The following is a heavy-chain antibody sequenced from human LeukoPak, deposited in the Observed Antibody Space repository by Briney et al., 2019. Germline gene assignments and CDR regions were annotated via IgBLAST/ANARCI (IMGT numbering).Heavy chain of an antibody. V-gene: IGHV3-23*01. Sequence: GGSLRLSCAASGFTFSSYAMSWVRQAPGKGLEWVSAISGSGGSTYYADSVKGRFTISRDNSKNTLYLQMNSLRAEDTAVYYCARGHYYDSSGYYLPEDYGMDVWGQGTTVTVSS. CDR3: ARGHYYDSSGYYLPEDYGMDV. CDR1: GFTFSSYA. CDR2: ISGSGGST. J-gene: IGHJ6*02. D-gene: IGHD3-22*01.